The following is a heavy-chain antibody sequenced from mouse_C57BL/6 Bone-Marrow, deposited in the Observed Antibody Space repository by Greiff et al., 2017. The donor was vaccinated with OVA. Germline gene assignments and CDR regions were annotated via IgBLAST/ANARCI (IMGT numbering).Heavy chain of an antibody. CDR1: GYTFTDYY. CDR3: ARELITTVVAPFDY. D-gene: IGHD1-1*01. Sequence: VQLQQSGAELVRPGASVKLSCKASGYTFTDYYINWVKQRPGQGLEWIARIYPGSGNTYYNEKFKGKATLTAEKSSSTAYMQLSGLTSEDSAVYFCARELITTVVAPFDYWGQGTTLTVSS. J-gene: IGHJ2*01. V-gene: IGHV1-76*01. CDR2: IYPGSGNT.